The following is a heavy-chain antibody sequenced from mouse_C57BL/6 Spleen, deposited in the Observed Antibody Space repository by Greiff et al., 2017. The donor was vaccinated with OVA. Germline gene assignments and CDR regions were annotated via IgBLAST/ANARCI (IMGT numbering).Heavy chain of an antibody. CDR3: ARPFFTTVVAHYYAMDY. J-gene: IGHJ4*01. CDR1: GYTFTSYW. Sequence: QVQLQQPGAELVKPGASVKMSCKASGYTFTSYWITWVKQRPGQGLEWIGDIYPGSGSTNYNEKFKSKATLTVDTSSSTAYMQLSSLTSEDSAVYYCARPFFTTVVAHYYAMDYWGQGTSVTVSS. CDR2: IYPGSGST. D-gene: IGHD1-1*01. V-gene: IGHV1-55*01.